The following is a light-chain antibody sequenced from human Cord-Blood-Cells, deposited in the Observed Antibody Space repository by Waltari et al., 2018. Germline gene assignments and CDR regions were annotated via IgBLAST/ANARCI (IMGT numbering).Light chain of an antibody. CDR3: QQYNNWPPWT. Sequence: EIVLTQSPATLSVSPAERATLSCRASQSVSSNLAWYQQKPGQAPRLLLYGASTRATGIPARFSGSGSGTEFTHTISSLQSEDFAVYYCQQYNNWPPWTFGQGTKVEIK. CDR2: GAS. J-gene: IGKJ1*01. V-gene: IGKV3-15*01. CDR1: QSVSSN.